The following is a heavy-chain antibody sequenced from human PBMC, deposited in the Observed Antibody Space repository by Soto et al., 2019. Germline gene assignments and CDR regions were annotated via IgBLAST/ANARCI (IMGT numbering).Heavy chain of an antibody. J-gene: IGHJ6*03. Sequence: SETLSLTCAVYGGSFSGYYWSWIRQPPGKGLEWIGEINHRGSTNYNPSLKSRVTISVDTSKNQFSLKLSSVTAADTAVYYCARGQSGLIPALGGYYYYMDVWGKGTTVTVSS. V-gene: IGHV4-34*01. CDR1: GGSFSGYY. CDR2: INHRGST. CDR3: ARGQSGLIPALGGYYYYMDV. D-gene: IGHD3-10*01.